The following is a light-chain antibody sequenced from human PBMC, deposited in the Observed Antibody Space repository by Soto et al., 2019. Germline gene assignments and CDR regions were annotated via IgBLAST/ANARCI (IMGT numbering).Light chain of an antibody. CDR1: QRISGW. J-gene: IGKJ1*01. CDR2: GAS. V-gene: IGKV1-27*01. CDR3: QKYDTVPWT. Sequence: DIQMTQSPSTLSASVGDTVTITCRASQRISGWLAWHQQKPGKVPKLLIYGASILQSGVPSRFSGSGSGTYFTLTIRSLQPEDAATYYCQKYDTVPWTFGQGTKVDIK.